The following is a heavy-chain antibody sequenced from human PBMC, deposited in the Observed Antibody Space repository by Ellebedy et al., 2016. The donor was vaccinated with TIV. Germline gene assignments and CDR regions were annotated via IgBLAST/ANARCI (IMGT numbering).Heavy chain of an antibody. Sequence: PGGSLRLSCAASGFTFSSYGMHWVRQAPGKGLEWVAVIWYDGSNKYYADSVKGRFAISRDNAKNSLYLQMNSLRAEDTAVYYCARKVPAPTTVPPNWYFDLWGRGTLVTVSS. CDR2: IWYDGSNK. CDR1: GFTFSSYG. D-gene: IGHD4-17*01. V-gene: IGHV3-33*08. J-gene: IGHJ2*01. CDR3: ARKVPAPTTVPPNWYFDL.